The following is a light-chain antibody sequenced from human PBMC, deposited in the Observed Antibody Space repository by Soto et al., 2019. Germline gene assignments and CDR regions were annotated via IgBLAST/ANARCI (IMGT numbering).Light chain of an antibody. V-gene: IGKV3D-11*03. J-gene: IGKJ5*01. CDR1: QSVSSN. Sequence: EIVMTQSPATLSVAQGERATLPCRASQSVSSNLARYQKNPGQDPRLLISDTSNRATGIPARFSGSVSGTDFTLTISSLETEDCAVYDCQQRSNWRITFGQGTRVEI. CDR2: DTS. CDR3: QQRSNWRIT.